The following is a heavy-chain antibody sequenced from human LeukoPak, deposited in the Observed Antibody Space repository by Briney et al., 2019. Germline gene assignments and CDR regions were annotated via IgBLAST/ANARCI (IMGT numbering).Heavy chain of an antibody. CDR1: GGSFSGYY. Sequence: SETLSLTCAVYGGSFSGYYWSWIRQPPGKGLEWIGEINHSGSTNYNPSLKSRVTISVDTSKNQFSLKLSSVTAADTAVYYCARGGTILSLYHDFFLHNWFDPWGQGTLVTVSS. CDR3: ARGGTILSLYHDFFLHNWFDP. J-gene: IGHJ5*02. D-gene: IGHD3-3*01. CDR2: INHSGST. V-gene: IGHV4-34*01.